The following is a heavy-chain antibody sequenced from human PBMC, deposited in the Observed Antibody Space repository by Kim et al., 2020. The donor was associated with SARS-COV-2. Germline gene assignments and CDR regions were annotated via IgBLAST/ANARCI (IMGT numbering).Heavy chain of an antibody. CDR2: IIPIFGTA. Sequence: SVKVSCKASGGTFSSYAISWVRQAPGQGLEWMGGIIPIFGTANYAQKFQGRVTITADESTSTAYMELSSVRSEDTAVYYCARDSRGFGDYYGMDVWGQGTTVTVSS. CDR3: ARDSRGFGDYYGMDV. V-gene: IGHV1-69*13. CDR1: GGTFSSYA. J-gene: IGHJ6*02. D-gene: IGHD3-10*01.